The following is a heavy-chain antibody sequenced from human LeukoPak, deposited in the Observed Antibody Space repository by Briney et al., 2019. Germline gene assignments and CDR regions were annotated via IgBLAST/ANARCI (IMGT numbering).Heavy chain of an antibody. D-gene: IGHD4-17*01. V-gene: IGHV1-2*04. CDR2: INPNSGGT. Sequence: ASVKVSCKASGYTFTGYYMHWVRQAPGQGLEWMGWINPNSGGTNYAQKFQGWVTMTRDTSISTAYMELSRLRSDDTAVYYCASAAGDYRNYYYGMDVWGQGTTVTVSS. CDR1: GYTFTGYY. J-gene: IGHJ6*02. CDR3: ASAAGDYRNYYYGMDV.